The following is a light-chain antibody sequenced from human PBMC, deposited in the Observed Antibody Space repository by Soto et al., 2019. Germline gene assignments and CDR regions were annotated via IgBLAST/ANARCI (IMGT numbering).Light chain of an antibody. J-gene: IGKJ1*01. CDR1: QSVRSS. Sequence: EVVMTQSPATLSVSPGERATLSCWASQSVRSSLAWYQQKPGQAPRLLIYDASARATDIPARYSGSGSGTEFTLTISGLEPEDFAVYYCQQYGSSGTFGQGTKVDIK. V-gene: IGKV3-15*01. CDR2: DAS. CDR3: QQYGSSGT.